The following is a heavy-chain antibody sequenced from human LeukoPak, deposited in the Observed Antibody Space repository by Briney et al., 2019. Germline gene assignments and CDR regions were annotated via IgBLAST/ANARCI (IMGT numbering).Heavy chain of an antibody. CDR1: GGSISSGDYY. CDR3: ARFDFQPSLNWFDP. CDR2: IYYSGST. J-gene: IGHJ5*02. D-gene: IGHD3-3*01. Sequence: PSETLSLTCTVSGGSISSGDYYWSWIRQPPGKGLEWIGYIYYSGSTYYNPSLKSRVTISVDSSKNQFSLKLSSVTAADTAVYYCARFDFQPSLNWFDPWGQGTLVTVSS. V-gene: IGHV4-30-4*08.